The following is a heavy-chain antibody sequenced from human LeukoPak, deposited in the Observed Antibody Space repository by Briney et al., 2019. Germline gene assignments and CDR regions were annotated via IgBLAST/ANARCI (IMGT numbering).Heavy chain of an antibody. D-gene: IGHD3-16*01. V-gene: IGHV4-4*09. CDR3: ASAVGGAIYFQH. CDR1: GGSISSYY. Sequence: SETLSLTCTVSGGSISSYYWSWIRQPPGKGLEWIGYIYTSGSTNYNPSLKSRVTISVDTSENQFSLKLSSVTAADTAVYYCASAVGGAIYFQHWGQGTLVTVSS. J-gene: IGHJ1*01. CDR2: IYTSGST.